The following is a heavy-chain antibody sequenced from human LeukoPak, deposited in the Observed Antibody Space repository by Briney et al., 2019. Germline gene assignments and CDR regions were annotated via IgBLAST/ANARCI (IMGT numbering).Heavy chain of an antibody. J-gene: IGHJ4*02. V-gene: IGHV3-15*01. CDR3: ATLTVRGVINI. CDR1: GFTFSNTW. D-gene: IGHD3-10*01. CDR2: IQSKTDGGTT. Sequence: GGSLRLSCAASGFTFSNTWMTWVRQAPGKGLEWVGRIQSKTDGGTTEYAAPVKGRFTISRDDSKTTLYLQMNSLKTEDTAVYYCATLTVRGVINIWGQGTLVTVSS.